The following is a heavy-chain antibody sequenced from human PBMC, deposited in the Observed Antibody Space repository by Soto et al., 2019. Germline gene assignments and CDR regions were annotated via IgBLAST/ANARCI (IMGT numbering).Heavy chain of an antibody. V-gene: IGHV1-18*01. CDR3: ARDTIAITMVRGVTVSFDI. J-gene: IGHJ3*02. CDR1: GYTFTSYA. D-gene: IGHD3-10*01. CDR2: ISAYNGNT. Sequence: GASVKVSCKASGYTFTSYAMHLVRQAPGQRLEWMGWISAYNGNTKYAQKPQGRVTMTTDTSTSTAYMELRSLRSDDTAVYYCARDTIAITMVRGVTVSFDIWGQGTMVTVS.